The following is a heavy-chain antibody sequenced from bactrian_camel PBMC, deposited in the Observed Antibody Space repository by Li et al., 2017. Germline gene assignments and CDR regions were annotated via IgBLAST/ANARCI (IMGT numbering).Heavy chain of an antibody. Sequence: HVQLVESGGGLVQPGGSLRPSCAASGFTFSSYDMSWVRQAPGKGLEWVSTLKWDGTDTYYADFVKGRFTISRANTMNTAYLQMNSLKSEDTALYYCATRPGWGQGTQVTVS. J-gene: IGHJ4*01. V-gene: IGHV3S6*01. CDR2: LKWDGTDT. D-gene: IGHD3*01. CDR3: ATRPG. CDR1: GFTFSSYD.